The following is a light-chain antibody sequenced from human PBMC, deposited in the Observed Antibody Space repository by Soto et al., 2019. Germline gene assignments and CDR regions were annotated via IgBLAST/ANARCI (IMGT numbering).Light chain of an antibody. V-gene: IGLV2-14*01. CDR1: TSDVGRYNY. Sequence: QSALTQPASVSGSPGQSITISCTGTTSDVGRYNYVSWYQQHPGKAPKLIIYDVSNRPSGVSNRFSGSKSGNTASLTISGLQAEDEADYYCNSYTSSCTYVFGTGTRSPS. J-gene: IGLJ1*01. CDR2: DVS. CDR3: NSYTSSCTYV.